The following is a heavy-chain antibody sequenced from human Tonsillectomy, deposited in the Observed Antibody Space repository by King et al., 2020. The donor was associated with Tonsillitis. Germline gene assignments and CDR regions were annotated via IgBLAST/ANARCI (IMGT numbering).Heavy chain of an antibody. Sequence: VQLQQWGAGLLKPSETLSLTCAVYGGSFSGYYWSWIRQPPGKGLEWIGEINHSGSTNYNPSLKSRVTISVDTSKNQFSLKLSSVTAGDTAVYYCARGRWDRWSFDYWGQGTLVTVSS. V-gene: IGHV4-34*01. CDR3: ARGRWDRWSFDY. CDR2: INHSGST. D-gene: IGHD4-23*01. J-gene: IGHJ4*02. CDR1: GGSFSGYY.